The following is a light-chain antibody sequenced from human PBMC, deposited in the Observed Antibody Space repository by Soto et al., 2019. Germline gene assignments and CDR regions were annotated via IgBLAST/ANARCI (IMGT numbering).Light chain of an antibody. CDR1: QSVGSW. V-gene: IGKV1-5*03. CDR3: QQYGSSSPWT. Sequence: DIKMTQSPSTLSASVGDRVTITCRASQSVGSWLAWYQQKPGKAPKLLIYKASSLESGVPSRFSGSGSGTEFSLPISSLQPDDFASYHCQQYGSSSPWTFGQGTKVEIK. CDR2: KAS. J-gene: IGKJ1*01.